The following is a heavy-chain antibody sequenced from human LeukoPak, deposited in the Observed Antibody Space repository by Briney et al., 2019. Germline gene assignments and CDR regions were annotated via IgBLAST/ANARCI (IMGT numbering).Heavy chain of an antibody. D-gene: IGHD2-8*02. CDR1: GYTFTSYA. CDR3: ARFARLPGLPLLDPDGVLYFDY. Sequence: ASVKVSCKASGYTFTSYAMNWVRQAPGQGLEWMGWINTNTGNPTYAQGFTGRFVFSLDTSVSTAYLQISSLKAEDTAVYYCARFARLPGLPLLDPDGVLYFDYWGQGTLVTVSS. CDR2: INTNTGNP. V-gene: IGHV7-4-1*02. J-gene: IGHJ4*02.